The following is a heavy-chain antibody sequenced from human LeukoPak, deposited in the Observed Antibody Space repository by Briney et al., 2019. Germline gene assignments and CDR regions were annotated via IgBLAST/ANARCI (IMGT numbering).Heavy chain of an antibody. Sequence: GGSLRLSCAASGFTFSSYWMSWVRQAPGKGLEWVANIKQDGSEKYYVDSVKGRFTISRDNAKNSLYLQMNSLRAEDTAVYYCARDSPGSSSDAFDIWGQGTMVTVSS. D-gene: IGHD6-13*01. V-gene: IGHV3-7*01. CDR3: ARDSPGSSSDAFDI. CDR1: GFTFSSYW. CDR2: IKQDGSEK. J-gene: IGHJ3*02.